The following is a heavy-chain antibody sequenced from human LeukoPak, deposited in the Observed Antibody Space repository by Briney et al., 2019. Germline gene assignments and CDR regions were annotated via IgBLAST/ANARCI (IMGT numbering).Heavy chain of an antibody. Sequence: ESGPTLVKPTQTLTLTCTFSAFSLATNGVRVGWIRQPPGKALEWLALISWDDNKYYSPSLESRLTIAKDTSKNQVVLVMTDMDPVDTATYYCSRRIVGGVDFFDPWGLGVLVTVSS. CDR1: AFSLATNGVR. D-gene: IGHD2-8*02. V-gene: IGHV2-5*02. CDR3: SRRIVGGVDFFDP. CDR2: ISWDDNK. J-gene: IGHJ5*02.